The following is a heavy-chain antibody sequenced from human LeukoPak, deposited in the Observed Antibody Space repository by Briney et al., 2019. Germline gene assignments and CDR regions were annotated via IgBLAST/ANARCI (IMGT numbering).Heavy chain of an antibody. CDR3: ARAFIVVVPAAHYYFDY. D-gene: IGHD2-2*01. J-gene: IGHJ4*02. CDR1: GYIFTGYY. CDR2: INPNSGGT. V-gene: IGHV1-2*02. Sequence: ASVKVSCKASGYIFTGYYMHWVRQAPGQGLEWMGWINPNSGGTNYAQKFQGRVTMTRDTSISTAYMELSRLRSDDTAVYYCARAFIVVVPAAHYYFDYWGQGTLVTVSS.